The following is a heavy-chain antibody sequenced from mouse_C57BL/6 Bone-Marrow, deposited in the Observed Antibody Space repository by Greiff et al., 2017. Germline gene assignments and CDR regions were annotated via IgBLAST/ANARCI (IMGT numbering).Heavy chain of an antibody. D-gene: IGHD2-4*01. Sequence: QVQLQQSGAELVKPGASVKMSCKASGYTFTSYWITWVKQRPGQGLEWIGDIYPGSGSTNYNEKFKSKATLTVDTSSSTAYMQLSSLTSEDSAVYYCARYPYDYDRVDYWGQGTTLTVSS. CDR2: IYPGSGST. J-gene: IGHJ2*01. CDR1: GYTFTSYW. CDR3: ARYPYDYDRVDY. V-gene: IGHV1-55*01.